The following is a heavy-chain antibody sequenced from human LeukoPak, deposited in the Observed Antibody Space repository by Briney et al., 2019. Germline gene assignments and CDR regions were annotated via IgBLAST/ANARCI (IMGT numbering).Heavy chain of an antibody. CDR1: GGTFSSYA. J-gene: IGHJ4*02. D-gene: IGHD3-3*01. V-gene: IGHV1-69*05. CDR3: ARVTGDFWSGTSDV. Sequence: ASVKVSCKASGGTFSSYAISWVRQAPGQGLEWMGGIIPIFGTASYAQKFQGRVTITTDESTSTAYMEPSSLRSEDTAVYYCARVTGDFWSGTSDVWGQGTLVTVSS. CDR2: IIPIFGTA.